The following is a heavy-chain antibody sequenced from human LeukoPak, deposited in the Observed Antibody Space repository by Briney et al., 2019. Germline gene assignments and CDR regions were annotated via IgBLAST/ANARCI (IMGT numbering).Heavy chain of an antibody. CDR3: ARALPGPGYYYYYSMDV. CDR2: IYYSGST. V-gene: IGHV4-59*01. Sequence: SETLSLTCSVSGASFSTNYWSWIRQPTGKGLEWIGYIYYSGSTNYNPSLKSRVTISVDTSKNQFSLKLSSVTAADTAVYYCARALPGPGYYYYYSMDVWGKGTTVTVSS. J-gene: IGHJ6*03. CDR1: GASFSTNY.